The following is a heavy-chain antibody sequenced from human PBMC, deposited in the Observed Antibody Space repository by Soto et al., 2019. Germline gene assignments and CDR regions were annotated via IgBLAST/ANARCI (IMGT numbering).Heavy chain of an antibody. V-gene: IGHV3-9*01. Sequence: SLRLSCAASGFTFDDYAMHWVRQAPGKGLEWVSGISWNSGSIGYADSVKGRFTISRDNAKNSLYLQMNSLRAEDTALYYCAKDKAAAAPEDYGMDVWGQGT. CDR2: ISWNSGSI. CDR1: GFTFDDYA. CDR3: AKDKAAAAPEDYGMDV. D-gene: IGHD6-13*01. J-gene: IGHJ6*02.